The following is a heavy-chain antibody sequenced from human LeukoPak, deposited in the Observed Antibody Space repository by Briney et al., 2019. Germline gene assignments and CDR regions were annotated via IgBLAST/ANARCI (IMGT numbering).Heavy chain of an antibody. V-gene: IGHV4-34*01. CDR1: GVSFSGYY. CDR3: ARVSTDYYYYYGMDV. D-gene: IGHD1-26*01. J-gene: IGHJ6*02. CDR2: INHSGST. Sequence: SETLSLTCAVYGVSFSGYYWSWIRQPPGKGLEWIGEINHSGSTNYNPSLESRVTISVDTSKNQFSLKLSSVTAADTAVYYCARVSTDYYYYYGMDVWGQGTTVTVSS.